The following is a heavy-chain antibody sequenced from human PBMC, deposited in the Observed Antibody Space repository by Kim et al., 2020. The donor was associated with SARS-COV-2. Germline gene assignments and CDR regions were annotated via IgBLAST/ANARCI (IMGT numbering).Heavy chain of an antibody. J-gene: IGHJ4*02. D-gene: IGHD3-22*01. CDR2: ISWNSGSI. Sequence: GGSLRLSCAASGFTFDDYAMHWVRQAPGKGLEWVSGISWNSGSIGYADSVKGRFTISRDNAKNSLYLQMNSLRAEDTALYYCAKDKALYITMIENSHFFDYWGQGTLVTVSS. V-gene: IGHV3-9*01. CDR1: GFTFDDYA. CDR3: AKDKALYITMIENSHFFDY.